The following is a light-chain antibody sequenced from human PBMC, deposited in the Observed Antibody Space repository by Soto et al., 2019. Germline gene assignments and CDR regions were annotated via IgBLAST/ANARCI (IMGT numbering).Light chain of an antibody. CDR1: SSDAGGYNY. CDR2: EVT. Sequence: LTQPASVSGSPGQSITISCTGTSSDAGGYNYVSWYQQHPGKAPKLLIYEVTNRPSGVSNRFSGSKSGNTASLTISGLQAEDEADYYCSSYTSTTPYVFGTGTKVTVL. V-gene: IGLV2-14*01. J-gene: IGLJ1*01. CDR3: SSYTSTTPYV.